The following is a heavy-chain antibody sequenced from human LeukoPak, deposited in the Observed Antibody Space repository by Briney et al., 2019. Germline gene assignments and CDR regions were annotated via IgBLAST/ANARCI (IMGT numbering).Heavy chain of an antibody. V-gene: IGHV3-30*18. J-gene: IGHJ4*02. CDR3: AKGTYGDYPPGDY. Sequence: PGRSVRLSCAASGFTFSSYGMHWVRQAPGKGLEGVAVISYDGSNKYYADSVKGRFTISRDNSKNTLYLQMNSLRAEDTAVYYSAKGTYGDYPPGDYWGQGTLVTVSS. CDR1: GFTFSSYG. CDR2: ISYDGSNK. D-gene: IGHD4-17*01.